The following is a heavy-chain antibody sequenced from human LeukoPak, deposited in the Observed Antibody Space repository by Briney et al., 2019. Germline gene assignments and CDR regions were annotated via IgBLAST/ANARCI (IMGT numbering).Heavy chain of an antibody. Sequence: ASVKVSCKASGYTFTSYGISWVRQAPGQGLEWMGIINPSGGSTSYAQKFQGRVTMTRDTSTSTVYMELGSLRSEDTAVYYCARDQGGGAAAGTTDYYYYYGMDVWGQGTTVTVSS. J-gene: IGHJ6*02. D-gene: IGHD6-13*01. CDR2: INPSGGST. V-gene: IGHV1-46*01. CDR3: ARDQGGGAAAGTTDYYYYYGMDV. CDR1: GYTFTSYG.